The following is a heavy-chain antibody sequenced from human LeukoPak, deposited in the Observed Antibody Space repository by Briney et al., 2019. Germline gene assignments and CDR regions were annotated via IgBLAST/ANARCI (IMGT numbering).Heavy chain of an antibody. CDR3: ATYRQVLLPFES. Sequence: GGSLRLSCAASGFTFSSYAMSWVRQPPGKGLEWVSSIFPSGGEIHYADSVRGRFTISRDNSKSTLSLQMNSLRAEDTAVYYCATYRQVLLPFESWGQGTLVTVSS. CDR1: GFTFSSYA. J-gene: IGHJ4*02. CDR2: IFPSGGEI. V-gene: IGHV3-23*01. D-gene: IGHD2-8*02.